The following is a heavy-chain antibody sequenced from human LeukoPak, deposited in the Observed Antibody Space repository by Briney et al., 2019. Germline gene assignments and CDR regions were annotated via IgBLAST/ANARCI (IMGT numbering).Heavy chain of an antibody. V-gene: IGHV3-15*01. Sequence: GGSLTLSCATSGFTFSNAWMSWVRQAPGKGLEWVGRIKSKTDGGTTDYPAPVKGRFTISRDDSNHMVYLQMNSLKTEDTALYYCTTDEWSWGQGTLVTVSS. CDR1: GFTFSNAW. CDR3: TTDEWS. D-gene: IGHD3-3*01. CDR2: IKSKTDGGTT. J-gene: IGHJ5*02.